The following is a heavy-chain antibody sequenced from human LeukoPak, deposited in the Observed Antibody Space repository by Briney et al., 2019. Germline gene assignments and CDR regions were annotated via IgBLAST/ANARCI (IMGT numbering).Heavy chain of an antibody. V-gene: IGHV3-21*01. CDR1: GFTFSSYS. CDR2: ISSSSSYI. D-gene: IGHD3-10*01. CDR3: ASRLVWFGELLGDY. Sequence: PGGSLRLSCAASGFTFSSYSMNWVRQAPGKGLEWVSSISSSSSYIYYADSVKGRFTISRDNAKNSLYLQMNSLRAEDTAVYYCASRLVWFGELLGDYWGQGTLVTVSS. J-gene: IGHJ4*02.